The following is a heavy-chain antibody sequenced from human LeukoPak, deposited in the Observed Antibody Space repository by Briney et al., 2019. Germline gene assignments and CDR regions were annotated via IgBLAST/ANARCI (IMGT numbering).Heavy chain of an antibody. CDR2: IIGSGGSP. D-gene: IGHD6-19*01. CDR1: RFTFTSYA. Sequence: PLGSLRHSSATPRFTFTSYAMCCVPHALQEGVWWVSAIIGSGGSPYYADSVKGRVTISRDNSKNTLFLQMNSLKAEDTAVYYCAKRIAVAGHFDYWGHGTLGT. J-gene: IGHJ4*03. V-gene: IGHV3-23*01. CDR3: AKRIAVAGHFDY.